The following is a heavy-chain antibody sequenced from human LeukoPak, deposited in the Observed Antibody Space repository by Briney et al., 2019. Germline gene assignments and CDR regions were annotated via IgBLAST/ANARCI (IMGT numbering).Heavy chain of an antibody. V-gene: IGHV3-23*01. J-gene: IGHJ4*02. CDR2: ISGSGGST. D-gene: IGHD6-19*01. Sequence: GGSLRLSCAASGFTFSGYAMSWVRQAPGKGLEWVSAISGSGGSTYYADSVKGRFTISRDNAKNSLYLQMNSLRAEDTAVYYCARDNRIAVGIENFDYWGQGTLVTVSS. CDR3: ARDNRIAVGIENFDY. CDR1: GFTFSGYA.